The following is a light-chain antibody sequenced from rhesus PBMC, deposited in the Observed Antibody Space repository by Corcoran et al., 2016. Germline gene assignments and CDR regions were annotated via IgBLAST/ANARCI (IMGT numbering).Light chain of an antibody. J-gene: IGLJ1*01. V-gene: IGLV2S7*01. CDR1: SSDVGFYNY. CDR3: CSYTTSSTYI. Sequence: QAALTQPRSVSGSPGQSVTISCTGASSDVGFYNYVSWYQHHPGKAPKILISGVSNRPSRVSDRFSGSKYGNTASLTISGLQAEYEADYYCCSYTTSSTYIFGSGTRLTVL. CDR2: GVS.